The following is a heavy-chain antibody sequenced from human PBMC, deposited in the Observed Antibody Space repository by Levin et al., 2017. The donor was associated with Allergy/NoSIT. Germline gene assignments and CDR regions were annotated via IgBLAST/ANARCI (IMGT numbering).Heavy chain of an antibody. J-gene: IGHJ5*02. CDR1: GFTFSSYA. V-gene: IGHV3-30*04. CDR3: ARTRYAYDNWFDP. Sequence: LSLTCAASGFTFSSYAMHWVRQAPGKGLEWVALISYDGSNKYYADSVKGRFTISRDNSKNTLYLQMNSLRVEDTAVYYCARTRYAYDNWFDPWGQGTLVTVSS. CDR2: ISYDGSNK. D-gene: IGHD5-18*01.